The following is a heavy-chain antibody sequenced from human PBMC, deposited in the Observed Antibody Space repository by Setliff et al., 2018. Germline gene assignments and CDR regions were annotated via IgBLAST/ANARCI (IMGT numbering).Heavy chain of an antibody. D-gene: IGHD6-13*01. CDR1: GYSISSGYI. J-gene: IGHJ4*02. V-gene: IGHV4-38-2*02. Sequence: SETLSLTCTVSGYSISSGYIWGWIRQPPGKGLAWVGNIGHTGSINYNPSLKGRLTISRDTSKNQVSLKLNSGTAADTAVYYCARSWGGGIAAVDYWGQGTLVTVSS. CDR3: ARSWGGGIAAVDY. CDR2: IGHTGSI.